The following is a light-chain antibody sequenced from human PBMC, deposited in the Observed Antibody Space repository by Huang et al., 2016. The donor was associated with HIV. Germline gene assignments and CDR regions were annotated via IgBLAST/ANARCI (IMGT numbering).Light chain of an antibody. J-gene: IGKJ1*01. Sequence: EIVLTQSPATLSLSPGERATLSCRASQSVSSYLAWYQQKPGQAPRLLIYDAFNRATGIPARFSGRGSGTDFTLTISSLEPEDFAVYYCQQRSNWWTFGQGTKVEIK. CDR3: QQRSNWWT. CDR2: DAF. CDR1: QSVSSY. V-gene: IGKV3-11*01.